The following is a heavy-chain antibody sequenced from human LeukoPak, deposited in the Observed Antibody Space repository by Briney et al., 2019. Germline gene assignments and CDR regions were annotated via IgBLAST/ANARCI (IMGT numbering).Heavy chain of an antibody. D-gene: IGHD1-26*01. CDR1: GFTVSSNY. V-gene: IGHV3-53*01. CDR3: ARGSYVKVLDY. J-gene: IGHJ4*02. CDR2: IYSGGST. Sequence: GGSLRLSCAASGFTVSSNYMSWVRQAPGKGLEWVSVIYSGGSTYYADSVKGRFTISRDNSKNTLYLQMNSLRAEDTAVYYCARGSYVKVLDYWGQGTLVTVSS.